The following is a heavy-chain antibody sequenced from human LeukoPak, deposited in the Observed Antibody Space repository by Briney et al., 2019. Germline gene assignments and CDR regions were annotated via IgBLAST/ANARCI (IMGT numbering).Heavy chain of an antibody. J-gene: IGHJ4*02. CDR3: ARDEADAPSGIAVAGTNLDY. CDR1: GFTFSSYW. Sequence: PGGSLRLSCAASGFTFSSYWMHWVRQAPGKGLVWVSRINSDGSSTSCADSVKGRFTISRDNAKNTLYLQMNSLRAEDTAVYYCARDEADAPSGIAVAGTNLDYWGQGTLVTVSS. D-gene: IGHD6-19*01. CDR2: INSDGSST. V-gene: IGHV3-74*01.